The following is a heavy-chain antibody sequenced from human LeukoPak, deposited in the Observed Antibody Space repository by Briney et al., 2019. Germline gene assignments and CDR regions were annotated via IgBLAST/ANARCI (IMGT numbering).Heavy chain of an antibody. CDR2: IYYSGST. Sequence: SETLSLTCTVSGGSISSYYWTWIRQPPGQGLEWIGYIYYSGSTNYNPSLKSRVTISRDTSKNQFSLKLRSVTAADTALYYCARYDSGGYGLFDPWGQGTLVTVSS. V-gene: IGHV4-59*08. CDR3: ARYDSGGYGLFDP. J-gene: IGHJ5*02. CDR1: GGSISSYY. D-gene: IGHD3-22*01.